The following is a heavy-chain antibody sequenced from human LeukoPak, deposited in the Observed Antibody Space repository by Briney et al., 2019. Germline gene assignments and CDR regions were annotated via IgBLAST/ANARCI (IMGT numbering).Heavy chain of an antibody. J-gene: IGHJ6*02. V-gene: IGHV3-74*01. CDR3: ARAHGMDV. Sequence: GGSLRLSCAVSGFTFSSYWMHWVRQVPGKGLVWVSRINSDGSSTSYADSVKVRFTISRDNAKNTLFLQMNSPGAEDTAVYYCARAHGMDVWGQGTTVTVSS. CDR1: GFTFSSYW. CDR2: INSDGSST.